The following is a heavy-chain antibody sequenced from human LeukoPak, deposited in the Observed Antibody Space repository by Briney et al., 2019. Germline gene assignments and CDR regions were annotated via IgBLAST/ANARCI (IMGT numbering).Heavy chain of an antibody. V-gene: IGHV3-7*01. CDR1: AFIFSDSW. CDR2: IKYDEREI. J-gene: IGHJ3*02. CDR3: ARDSYKNKDDTNDGAFDI. D-gene: IGHD2-8*01. Sequence: GGSLRLSCIASAFIFSDSWMTWVRKAPGKGLEWVASIKYDEREIQYVDSVKGRFTISRDNAKRSLYLEMASLRVEDTAVCYCARDSYKNKDDTNDGAFDIWGQGTMVTVSS.